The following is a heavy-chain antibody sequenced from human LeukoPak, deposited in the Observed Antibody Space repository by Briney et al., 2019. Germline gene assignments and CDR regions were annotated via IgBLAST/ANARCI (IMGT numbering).Heavy chain of an antibody. V-gene: IGHV3-7*01. Sequence: GGSLRLSCAASGFTFSSYWMSWVRQAPGKGPEWVANIKQDGSEKYYVDSVKGRFTISRDNAKNSLYLQMNSLRAEDTAVYCCARRFRDWGNAFDIWGQGTMVTVSS. CDR2: IKQDGSEK. CDR3: ARRFRDWGNAFDI. D-gene: IGHD3/OR15-3a*01. CDR1: GFTFSSYW. J-gene: IGHJ3*02.